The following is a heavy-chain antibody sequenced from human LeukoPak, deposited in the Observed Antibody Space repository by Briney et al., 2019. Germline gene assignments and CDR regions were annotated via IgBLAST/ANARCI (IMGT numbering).Heavy chain of an antibody. CDR1: GFTFDDYA. Sequence: GGSLRLSCAASGFTFDDYAMHWVRQAPGKGLEWVSGISWNSGSIGYADSVKGRFTISRDNAKNSLYLQMNSLRAEDTALYYCAKGTSGGNSGSAFDTWGQGTMVTVSS. D-gene: IGHD4-23*01. CDR2: ISWNSGSI. J-gene: IGHJ3*02. CDR3: AKGTSGGNSGSAFDT. V-gene: IGHV3-9*01.